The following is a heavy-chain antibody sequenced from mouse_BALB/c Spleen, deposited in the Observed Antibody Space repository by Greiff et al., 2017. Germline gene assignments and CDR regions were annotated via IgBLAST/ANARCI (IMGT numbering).Heavy chain of an antibody. CDR1: GFNIKDTY. CDR2: IDPANGNT. V-gene: IGHV14-3*02. CDR3: ASPATEYYYAMDY. J-gene: IGHJ4*01. Sequence: VQLQQSGAELVKPGASVKLSCTASGFNIKDTYMHWVKQRPEQGLEWIGRIDPANGNTKYDPKFQGKATITADTSSNTAYLQLSSLTSEDTAVYYCASPATEYYYAMDYWGQGTSVTVSS. D-gene: IGHD1-2*01.